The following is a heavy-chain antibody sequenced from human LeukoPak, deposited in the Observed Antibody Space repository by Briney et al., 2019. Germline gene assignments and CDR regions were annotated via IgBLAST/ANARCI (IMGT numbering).Heavy chain of an antibody. CDR2: ISYDGSNK. V-gene: IGHV3-30*18. D-gene: IGHD5-18*01. Sequence: PGGSLRLSCAASSFTVSSYGIHWVRQAPGKGLEWVAVISYDGSNKYYADSVKGRFTISRDNSKNTLYLQMNSLRAEDTAVYYCAKVWVRYTPLGYFQHWGQGTLVTVSS. CDR3: AKVWVRYTPLGYFQH. J-gene: IGHJ1*01. CDR1: SFTVSSYG.